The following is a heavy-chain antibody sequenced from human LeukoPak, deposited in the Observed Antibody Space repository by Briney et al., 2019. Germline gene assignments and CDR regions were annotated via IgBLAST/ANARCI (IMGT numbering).Heavy chain of an antibody. D-gene: IGHD4-17*01. CDR3: AKDFGVFRMCI. Sequence: SETLSHTCTVSGGSITSSGDYWAWIRQSPGKGLEWIASSDYGGGKTYKPSLQSRVTVSVDTSKNQFSLRLTSVTAADTAVYYCAKDFGVFRMCIWGQGTLVTVSS. V-gene: IGHV4-39*01. CDR2: SDYGGGK. J-gene: IGHJ4*02. CDR1: GGSITSSGDY.